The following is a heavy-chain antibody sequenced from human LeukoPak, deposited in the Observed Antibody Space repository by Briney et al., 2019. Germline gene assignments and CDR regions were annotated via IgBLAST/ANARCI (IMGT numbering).Heavy chain of an antibody. CDR3: ARGRSEWLSDAFDI. Sequence: ASVKVSCKASGYTFTGYYMHWVRQAPGQGLEWMGWINPNSGGTNYAQKFQGRVTMTRDTSNSTAYMELSRLRSDDTAVYYCARGRSEWLSDAFDIWGQGTMVTVSS. CDR1: GYTFTGYY. D-gene: IGHD3-3*01. J-gene: IGHJ3*02. V-gene: IGHV1-2*02. CDR2: INPNSGGT.